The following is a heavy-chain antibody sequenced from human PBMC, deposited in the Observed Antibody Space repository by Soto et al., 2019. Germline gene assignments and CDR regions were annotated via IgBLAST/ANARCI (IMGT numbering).Heavy chain of an antibody. CDR3: GKGITVYYYYGMDV. CDR1: GFTFSDYY. CDR2: ISSSGSTI. V-gene: IGHV3-11*01. Sequence: PGGSLRLSCAASGFTFSDYYMSWIRQAPGKGLEWVSYISSSGSTIYYADSVKGRFTISRDNAKNSLYLQMNSLRAEDTAVYYCGKGITVYYYYGMDVWGQGTTVTVSS. D-gene: IGHD1-20*01. J-gene: IGHJ6*02.